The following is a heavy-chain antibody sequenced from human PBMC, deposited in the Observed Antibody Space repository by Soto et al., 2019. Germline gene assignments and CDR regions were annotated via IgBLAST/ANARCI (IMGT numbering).Heavy chain of an antibody. CDR1: GFTFSNAW. CDR3: TTERLGYYDFWSGEKNYGMDV. CDR2: IKSKTDGGTT. V-gene: IGHV3-15*07. Sequence: GGSLRLSCAASGFTFSNAWMNWVRQAPGKGLEWVGRIKSKTDGGTTDYAAPVKGRFTISRDDSKNTLYLQMNSLKTEDTAVYYCTTERLGYYDFWSGEKNYGMDVWGQGTTVTVSS. J-gene: IGHJ6*02. D-gene: IGHD3-3*01.